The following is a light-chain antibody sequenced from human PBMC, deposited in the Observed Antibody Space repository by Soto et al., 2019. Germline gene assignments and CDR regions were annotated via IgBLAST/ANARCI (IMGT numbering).Light chain of an antibody. CDR3: QQYGSSPRT. Sequence: EVVMTQSPATLSVSPGEGATLSCRASQSISSYLAWYQQKPGQAPRLLIYDASSRATGIPDRFSGSGSGTDFTLTISRLEPEDFAVYYCQQYGSSPRTFGQGTKVDIK. J-gene: IGKJ1*01. CDR1: QSISSY. V-gene: IGKV3-20*01. CDR2: DAS.